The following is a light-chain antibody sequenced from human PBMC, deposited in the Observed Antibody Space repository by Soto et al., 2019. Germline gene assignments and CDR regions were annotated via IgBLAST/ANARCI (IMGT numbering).Light chain of an antibody. V-gene: IGKV4-1*01. J-gene: IGKJ1*01. CDR2: WAS. CDR3: QQYYSTPQT. Sequence: DIVMTQSPDSLAVSLGERATINCKSSQSVLYNSNNRNYLAWYQQKPGQPPKMLIYWASTRESGVPDRFSGSGSGTDFTLTISSLQAEDVAVYYCQQYYSTPQTFGQGTKVELK. CDR1: QSVLYNSNNRNY.